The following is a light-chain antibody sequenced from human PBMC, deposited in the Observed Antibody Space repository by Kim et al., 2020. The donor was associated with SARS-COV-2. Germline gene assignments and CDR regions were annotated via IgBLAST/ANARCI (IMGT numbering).Light chain of an antibody. CDR3: SSYTTSSTWV. CDR1: SSDVVYFNY. J-gene: IGLJ3*02. Sequence: GQSITVSCTGTSSDVVYFNYGYWCQQHPGKAPKLILYDVSSRPSGVSNRFSGSKSGNTASLTISGLQAEDEADYYCSSYTTSSTWVFGGGTQLTVL. V-gene: IGLV2-14*03. CDR2: DVS.